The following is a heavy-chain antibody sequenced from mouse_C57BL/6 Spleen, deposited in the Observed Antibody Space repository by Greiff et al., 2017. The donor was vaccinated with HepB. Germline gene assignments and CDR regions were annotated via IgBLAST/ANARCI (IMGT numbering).Heavy chain of an antibody. CDR2: INPNYGTT. Sequence: EVQVVESGPELVKPGASVKISCKASGYSFTDYNMNWVKQSNGKSLEWIGVINPNYGTTSYNQKFKGKATLTVDQSSSTAYMQLNSLTSEDSAVYYCARSLTGTGYWYFDVWGTGTTVTVSS. D-gene: IGHD4-1*01. CDR1: GYSFTDYN. CDR3: ARSLTGTGYWYFDV. J-gene: IGHJ1*03. V-gene: IGHV1-39*01.